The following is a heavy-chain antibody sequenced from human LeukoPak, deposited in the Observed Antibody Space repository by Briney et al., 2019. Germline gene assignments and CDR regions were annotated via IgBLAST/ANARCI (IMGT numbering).Heavy chain of an antibody. Sequence: SEPLSLTCTVSGGSISRYYWSWIRQPAGKGLEWIGRIYTSGSTNYNPSLKSRVTMSVDTSKNQFSLKLSSVTGADTAVYYCAREFTYYYDSRGYDAFDIWGQGTMVTVSS. J-gene: IGHJ3*02. V-gene: IGHV4-4*07. CDR2: IYTSGST. CDR1: GGSISRYY. CDR3: AREFTYYYDSRGYDAFDI. D-gene: IGHD3-22*01.